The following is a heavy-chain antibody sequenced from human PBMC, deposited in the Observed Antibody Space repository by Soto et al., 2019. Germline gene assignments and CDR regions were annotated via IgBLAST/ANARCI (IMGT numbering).Heavy chain of an antibody. CDR3: ARERIVTVPAGRGTLYNYFGVDV. D-gene: IGHD3-10*01. V-gene: IGHV4-30-4*02. CDR2: FSINDTS. J-gene: IGHJ6*02. CDR1: GPSLSRSDSY. Sequence: SDTLSLICRVPGPSLSRSDSYWSWIPQVPEKGLEWIGYFSINDTSSYHPSLQSRLSISLDTSKSQFSLRLTAMTAADAAVYFCARERIVTVPAGRGTLYNYFGVDVWGQGTTGTVSS.